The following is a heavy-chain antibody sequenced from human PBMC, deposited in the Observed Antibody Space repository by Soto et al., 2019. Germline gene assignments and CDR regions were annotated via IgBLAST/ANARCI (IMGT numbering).Heavy chain of an antibody. Sequence: DVQLLESGGGLVQPGGSLRLSCATSGFTFGNYGMNWVRQAPGKGLEWVSGISGGGGNTNYADSVKGRFTISRDPSKDTVFLEMNSLRAEDTAVYYCAKGFIVVVTVLRPDDAFEVWGQGTLVTVSS. J-gene: IGHJ3*01. CDR2: ISGGGGNT. D-gene: IGHD2-21*02. CDR1: GFTFGNYG. V-gene: IGHV3-23*01. CDR3: AKGFIVVVTVLRPDDAFEV.